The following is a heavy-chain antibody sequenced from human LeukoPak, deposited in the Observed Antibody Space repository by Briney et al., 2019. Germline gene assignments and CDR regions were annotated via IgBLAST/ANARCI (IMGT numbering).Heavy chain of an antibody. V-gene: IGHV3-20*04. J-gene: IGHJ4*02. CDR1: GFTFDNYG. CDR2: INGNGGST. D-gene: IGHD3-3*01. Sequence: GGSLRLSCAASGFTFDNYGMSWVRQVPGKGLEWVSSINGNGGSTAYADSVKGRFTISRDNAKNSLYLQMNSLRAEDTAFYYCARHDFWSGFKGGDYWGQGTLVTVSS. CDR3: ARHDFWSGFKGGDY.